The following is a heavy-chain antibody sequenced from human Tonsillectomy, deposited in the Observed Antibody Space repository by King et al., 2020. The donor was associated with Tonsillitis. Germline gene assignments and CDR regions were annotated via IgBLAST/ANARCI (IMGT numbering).Heavy chain of an antibody. V-gene: IGHV4-39*01. Sequence: LQLQESGPGLVKPSETLSLTCTVSGGSISSSTYYWGWIRQPPGKGLEWLGTIYYSGSTYYNSSLKSRVTISVDTSKQQFSLKLSFVTAADTAVYYCARNTYYDSSGFYYVRGYNWFDPWGQGTLVTVSS. J-gene: IGHJ5*02. CDR3: ARNTYYDSSGFYYVRGYNWFDP. D-gene: IGHD3-22*01. CDR2: IYYSGST. CDR1: GGSISSSTYY.